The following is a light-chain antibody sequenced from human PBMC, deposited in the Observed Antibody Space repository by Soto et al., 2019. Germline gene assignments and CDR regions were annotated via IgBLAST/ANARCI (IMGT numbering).Light chain of an antibody. J-gene: IGKJ1*01. CDR1: QSVLYTANNKTY. V-gene: IGKV4-1*01. CDR3: QQYYTSRRK. CDR2: WAS. Sequence: DIVLTQSPDSLAVSLCARATINCKSSQSVLYTANNKTYLAWYQQKPGQPPKLLIYWASTRESGVPDRFSGSGSGTDFTLTISALQAEDVAVYFCQQYYTSRRKCGQGTKVDIK.